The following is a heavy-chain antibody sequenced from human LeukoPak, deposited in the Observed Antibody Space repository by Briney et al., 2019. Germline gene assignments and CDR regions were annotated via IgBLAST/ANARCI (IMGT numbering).Heavy chain of an antibody. CDR1: GYTFTSYY. V-gene: IGHV1-46*01. J-gene: IGHJ4*02. Sequence: ASVKVSCKASGYTFTSYYMHWVQQAPGQGLEWMGIINPSVGSTTSAQKFQGRVTMTRDTSTSTVYMELSSLRSEDTAVYYCARGSSGWYEGGFDYWGQGTLVTVSS. CDR2: INPSVGST. CDR3: ARGSSGWYEGGFDY. D-gene: IGHD6-19*01.